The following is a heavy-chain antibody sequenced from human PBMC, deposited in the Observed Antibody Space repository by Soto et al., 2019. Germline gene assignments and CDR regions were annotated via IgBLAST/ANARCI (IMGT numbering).Heavy chain of an antibody. J-gene: IGHJ6*03. D-gene: IGHD3-10*01. CDR1: GFTFNDYG. CDR3: ARGRSGTVYYYYYMDV. V-gene: IGHV3-20*01. CDR2: INWSGDTT. Sequence: EMQLVESGGSVVRPGGSLRLSCAASGFTFNDYGMSWVRQTPGKGLEWVSGINWSGDTTHYADSVKGRFTISRDNAKNSLYLHMDSLKADDTALYHCARGRSGTVYYYYYMDVWGKGTTVTVSS.